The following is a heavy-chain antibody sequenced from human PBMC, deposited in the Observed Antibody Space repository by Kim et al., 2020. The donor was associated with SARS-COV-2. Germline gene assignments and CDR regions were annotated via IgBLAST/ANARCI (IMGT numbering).Heavy chain of an antibody. CDR1: GFIFSNYA. Sequence: GGSLRLSCAVSGFIFSNYAMSWVRQAPGKGLEWVAGIGAGHDAYYEDSVGGRFTISRDHFDNILYLQMNYLRADDAAVYHCAKRAATGAGLYYYDYWGQGTLVSVSS. CDR2: IGAGHDA. J-gene: IGHJ4*02. CDR3: AKRAATGAGLYYYDY. D-gene: IGHD2-15*01. V-gene: IGHV3-23*01.